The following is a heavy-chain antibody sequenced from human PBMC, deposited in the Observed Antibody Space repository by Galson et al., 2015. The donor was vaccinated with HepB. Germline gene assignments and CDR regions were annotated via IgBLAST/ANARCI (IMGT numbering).Heavy chain of an antibody. V-gene: IGHV3-72*01. CDR2: SRNKANSYTT. J-gene: IGHJ6*02. CDR1: GFTFSDHY. D-gene: IGHD2-8*01. Sequence: SLRLSCAASGFTFSDHYMDWVRQAPGQGLEWVGRSRNKANSYTTEYVASVRCRFTISRDESTNSLYLQLNSLKTEDTAVYYSARGARGVNVGSANYYGMDVWGQGTTVTVSS. CDR3: ARGARGVNVGSANYYGMDV.